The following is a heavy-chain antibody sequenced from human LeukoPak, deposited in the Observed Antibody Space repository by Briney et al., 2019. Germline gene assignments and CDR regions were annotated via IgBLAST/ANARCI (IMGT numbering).Heavy chain of an antibody. D-gene: IGHD1-26*01. CDR3: ARRVYSGSYNWYFDL. J-gene: IGHJ2*01. CDR1: GGSISTSTYY. Sequence: SETLSLTCTVSGGSISTSTYYWGWIRQPPGKGLEWIGSISYSGSTYNNPSLKSRVTISVDTSKNQFSLKLSSVTAPDAAVYYCARRVYSGSYNWYFDLWGRGTLVTVSS. CDR2: ISYSGST. V-gene: IGHV4-39*01.